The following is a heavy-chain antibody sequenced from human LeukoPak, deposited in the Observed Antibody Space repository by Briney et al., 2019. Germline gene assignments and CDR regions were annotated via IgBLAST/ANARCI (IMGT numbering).Heavy chain of an antibody. CDR3: ARELAGYCSSTSCSLFDP. V-gene: IGHV1-8*03. Sequence: ASVKVSCKASGYTFTSYDINWVRQATGQGLEWMGWMNPNGGNTGYAQKFQGRVTITRNTSISTAYMELSSLRSEDTAVYYCARELAGYCSSTSCSLFDPWGQGTLVTVSS. CDR1: GYTFTSYD. D-gene: IGHD2-2*01. CDR2: MNPNGGNT. J-gene: IGHJ5*02.